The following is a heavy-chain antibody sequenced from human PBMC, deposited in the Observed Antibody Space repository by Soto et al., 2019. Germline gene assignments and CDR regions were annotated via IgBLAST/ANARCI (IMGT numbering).Heavy chain of an antibody. CDR2: VYYIGAT. Sequence: QLRLLESGPGLVKPSETLSLTCSVSGDSVSNTNYYWGWVRQPPGKGLEWIASVYYIGATYYNPSPKSRLTISVDTSQDQFFLKLSYVTDADTAVYYCARWRYDSDNYFDFWGQGTLVTVSS. CDR1: GDSVSNTNYY. J-gene: IGHJ4*02. V-gene: IGHV4-39*01. CDR3: ARWRYDSDNYFDF. D-gene: IGHD3-10*01.